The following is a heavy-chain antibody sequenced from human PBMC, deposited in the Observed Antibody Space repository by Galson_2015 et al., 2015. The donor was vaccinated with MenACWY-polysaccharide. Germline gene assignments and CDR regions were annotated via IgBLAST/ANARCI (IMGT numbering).Heavy chain of an antibody. CDR2: TNGDGGAT. J-gene: IGHJ5*02. CDR1: GFTFSSYW. CDR3: ARAGAKYCRGGNCFFNWFDP. V-gene: IGHV3-74*01. D-gene: IGHD2-15*01. Sequence: SLRLSCAASGFTFSSYWMHWVRQAPGKGLVWVSRTNGDGGATDYADSVKGRFTISRDNAKNTLYLKMNSLRAEDTAVYYCARAGAKYCRGGNCFFNWFDPWGQGTLVTVSS.